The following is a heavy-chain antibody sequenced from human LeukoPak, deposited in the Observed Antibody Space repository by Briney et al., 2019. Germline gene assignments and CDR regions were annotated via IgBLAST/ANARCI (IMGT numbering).Heavy chain of an antibody. D-gene: IGHD6-19*01. CDR2: INTDGSSA. CDR3: ARVSSGWYLFDY. J-gene: IGHJ4*02. CDR1: GFTFSSYW. Sequence: GGSLRLSCAASGFTFSSYWMHWVRQAPGKGLVWVSRINTDGSSASYADAVKGRFTISRDNAKNSLYLQMNSLRAEDTAVYYCARVSSGWYLFDYWGQGTLVTVSS. V-gene: IGHV3-74*01.